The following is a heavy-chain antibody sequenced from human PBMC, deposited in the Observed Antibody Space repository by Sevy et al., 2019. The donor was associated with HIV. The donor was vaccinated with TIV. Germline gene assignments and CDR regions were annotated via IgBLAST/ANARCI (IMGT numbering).Heavy chain of an antibody. CDR3: AREEGYTSASSPGNY. Sequence: GGSLRLSCAASGFTFNTHAMHWVRQAPGKGLEWVALISYAGIIKYYADSVKGRLTISRDNSKNTLSLQMNSLRIEDTAVYYCAREEGYTSASSPGNYWGQGTLVTVSS. D-gene: IGHD5-18*01. CDR2: ISYAGIIK. V-gene: IGHV3-30*04. CDR1: GFTFNTHA. J-gene: IGHJ4*02.